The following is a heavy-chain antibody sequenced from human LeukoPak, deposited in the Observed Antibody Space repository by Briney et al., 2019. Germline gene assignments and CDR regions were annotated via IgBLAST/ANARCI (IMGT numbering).Heavy chain of an antibody. CDR1: GGSFSGFY. D-gene: IGHD3-22*01. V-gene: IGHV4-34*01. Sequence: PSETLSLTCAVYGGSFSGFYWSWILQPPGYGLEWIGEINHSGSTYYNPSLKSRVTISVDTSKKQFSLKVTSVTAADTAVYYCATLGEYYDTSGYYYNRGQGTLVTVSS. CDR3: ATLGEYYDTSGYYYN. CDR2: INHSGST. J-gene: IGHJ4*02.